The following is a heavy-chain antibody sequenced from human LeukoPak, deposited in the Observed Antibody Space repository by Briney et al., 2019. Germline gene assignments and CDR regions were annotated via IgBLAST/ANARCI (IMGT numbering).Heavy chain of an antibody. D-gene: IGHD3-10*01. Sequence: ASVSLTCKASGYTFTGHYMHWVRQAPGQGLEWMGWINPNSGGTNYAQKFQGRVTVTRDTSISTAYMELSRLRSDDTAVYYCATTFTGNYYCSGNLWDQGTLVTVSS. CDR2: INPNSGGT. V-gene: IGHV1-2*02. J-gene: IGHJ4*02. CDR3: ATTFTGNYYCSGNL. CDR1: GYTFTGHY.